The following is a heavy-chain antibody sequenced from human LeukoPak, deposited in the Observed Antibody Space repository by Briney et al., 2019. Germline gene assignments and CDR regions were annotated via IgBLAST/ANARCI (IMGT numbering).Heavy chain of an antibody. J-gene: IGHJ4*02. D-gene: IGHD4/OR15-4a*01. Sequence: PSETLSLTCAVYGDICTGYYWTWIRQPPGKGLEWIGEIYHSGSTNYNPSLKSRVNISVDTSKNQFSLNLTSVTAADTAIYFCARRLYRLAWDKVDSWGQGTLVTVSS. CDR1: GDICTGYY. CDR3: ARRLYRLAWDKVDS. CDR2: IYHSGST. V-gene: IGHV4-34*01.